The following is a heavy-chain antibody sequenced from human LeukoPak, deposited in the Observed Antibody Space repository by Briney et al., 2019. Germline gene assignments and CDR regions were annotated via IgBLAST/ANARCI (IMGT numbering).Heavy chain of an antibody. CDR1: GLTLSGDW. D-gene: IGHD5-12*01. CDR3: ARGGYSFDY. Sequence: PGGSLSLSCAASGLTLSGDWMGWVRPAPGNGLEWVARLHADGIERYYVDPVKGRFTISRDNAKNSLHLQMYSLRLDDTAVYYCARGGYSFDYLGQGTLVTVSS. J-gene: IGHJ4*02. V-gene: IGHV3-7*01. CDR2: LHADGIER.